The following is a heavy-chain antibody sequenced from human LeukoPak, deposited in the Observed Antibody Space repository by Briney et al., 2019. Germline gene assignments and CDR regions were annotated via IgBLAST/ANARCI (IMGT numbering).Heavy chain of an antibody. J-gene: IGHJ4*02. CDR1: GYTFTSYG. CDR2: ISAYNGNT. D-gene: IGHD6-13*01. V-gene: IGHV1-18*01. Sequence: ASVKGSCKASGYTFTSYGISRVRQAPGQGLEWMGWISAYNGNTNYAQKLQGRVTMTTDTSTSTAYMELRSLRSDDTAVYYCARVALYSSSWYLYYWGQGTLVTVSS. CDR3: ARVALYSSSWYLYY.